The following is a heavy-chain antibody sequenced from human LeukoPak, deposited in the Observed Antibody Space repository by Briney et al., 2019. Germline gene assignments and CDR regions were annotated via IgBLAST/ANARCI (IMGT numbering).Heavy chain of an antibody. CDR3: ARDRYDFWSGYGYYYYGMDV. Sequence: ASVKVSCKASGYTFTGYYMHWVRQAPGQGLEWMGWINPNSGGTNYAQKFQGRVTMTRDTSISTAYMELSRLRSDDTAVYYCARDRYDFWSGYGYYYYGMDVWGQGTTVTVSS. CDR1: GYTFTGYY. V-gene: IGHV1-2*02. J-gene: IGHJ6*02. CDR2: INPNSGGT. D-gene: IGHD3-3*01.